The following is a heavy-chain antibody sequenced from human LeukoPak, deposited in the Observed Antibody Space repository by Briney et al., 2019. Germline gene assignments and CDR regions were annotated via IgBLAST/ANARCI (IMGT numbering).Heavy chain of an antibody. J-gene: IGHJ4*02. CDR1: GYTFTSYD. V-gene: IGHV1-18*01. Sequence: ASVKVSCTASGYTFTSYDISWVRQAPGQGLEWLGWISAYNGDTNYAQKLQGRVTMTTDTSTSTAYMGLRSLRSDDTAVYYCAKDRWRDGSSSFDNWGQGTLVTVSS. D-gene: IGHD6-6*01. CDR2: ISAYNGDT. CDR3: AKDRWRDGSSSFDN.